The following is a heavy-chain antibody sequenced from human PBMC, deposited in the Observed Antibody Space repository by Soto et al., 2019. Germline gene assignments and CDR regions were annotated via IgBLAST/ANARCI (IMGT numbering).Heavy chain of an antibody. Sequence: PGGSMRLSCAASGFTFSSYAMSWVRQAPGKGLEWVSAINGSGGSTYYADSVKGRFTISRDNSKNTLYLQMNSLRAEDTAVYYCATDLLSGYYYYGMDVWGQGTTVTVSS. CDR3: ATDLLSGYYYYGMDV. V-gene: IGHV3-23*01. CDR1: GFTFSSYA. D-gene: IGHD3-10*01. CDR2: INGSGGST. J-gene: IGHJ6*02.